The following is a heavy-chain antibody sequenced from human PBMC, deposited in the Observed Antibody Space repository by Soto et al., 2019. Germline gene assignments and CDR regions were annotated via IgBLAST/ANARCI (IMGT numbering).Heavy chain of an antibody. Sequence: QVQLQESGPGLVKPSGTLSLTCAVSGGSISSSNWWSWVRQPPVKGLEWIGEIYHSGSTNYNPSLKSRFTISVDKSKNQFSLKLSSVTAADTAVYYCARGWPATGRFRRTDNWFDPWGQGTLVTVSS. CDR2: IYHSGST. V-gene: IGHV4-4*02. J-gene: IGHJ5*02. D-gene: IGHD2-15*01. CDR1: GGSISSSNW. CDR3: ARGWPATGRFRRTDNWFDP.